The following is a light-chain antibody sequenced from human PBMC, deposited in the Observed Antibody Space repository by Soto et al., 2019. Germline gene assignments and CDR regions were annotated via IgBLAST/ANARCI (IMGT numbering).Light chain of an antibody. J-gene: IGKJ1*01. V-gene: IGKV1-12*01. CDR1: QGISIW. CDR2: AAA. CDR3: QQANSFPWT. Sequence: DIQMTQSPSSVAASVGDRVTITCRASQGISIWLAWYQQKPGKAPKLLIYAAASLQSGVPSRFSGSGSVTDFTLTISSLQPEDFATYYCQQANSFPWTFGEGTKVEIK.